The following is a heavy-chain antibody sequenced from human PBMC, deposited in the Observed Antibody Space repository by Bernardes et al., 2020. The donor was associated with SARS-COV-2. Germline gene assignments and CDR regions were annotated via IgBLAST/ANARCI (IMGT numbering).Heavy chain of an antibody. Sequence: GGSLRLSCVASGFTFSDRYMNWIRQAPGKGLEWVSYISNRGSDIYYADSVKGRFTISRDNAKNSLYLQMNSLRAEDTAVYYCARCVYYYDSGSNDAFDIWGQGTMVTVSS. V-gene: IGHV3-11*01. CDR2: ISNRGSDI. CDR1: GFTFSDRY. J-gene: IGHJ3*02. CDR3: ARCVYYYDSGSNDAFDI. D-gene: IGHD3-10*01.